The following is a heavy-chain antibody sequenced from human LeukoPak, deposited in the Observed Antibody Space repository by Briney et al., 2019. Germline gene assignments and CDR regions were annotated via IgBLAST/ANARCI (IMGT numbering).Heavy chain of an antibody. CDR1: GYTLTELS. J-gene: IGHJ4*02. CDR3: ARGGPYTAMVTGSPDFVY. V-gene: IGHV1-24*01. CDR2: FDPEDGET. D-gene: IGHD5-18*01. Sequence: ASVKVSCKVSGYTLTELSMHWVRQAPGKGLEWMGGFDPEDGETIYAQKFQGRVTMTEDTSTDTAYMELSSLRSEDTAVYYCARGGPYTAMVTGSPDFVYWGQGTLVAVSS.